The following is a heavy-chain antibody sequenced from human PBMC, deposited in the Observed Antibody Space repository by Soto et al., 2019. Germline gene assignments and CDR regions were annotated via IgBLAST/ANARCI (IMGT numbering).Heavy chain of an antibody. CDR2: LVPFTGKS. V-gene: IGHV1-69*01. D-gene: IGHD6-6*01. Sequence: QVQLAQSGAEVRKPGSSVSVSCKASGDTFIISAITWVRQAPGQGLEWVGGLVPFTGKSKNGPNFEGRVTFTADESTRTAYMDLSHLTSDDTAVYYCARDLGGAAPVDYWGQGTLVTVSS. CDR3: ARDLGGAAPVDY. J-gene: IGHJ4*02. CDR1: GDTFIISA.